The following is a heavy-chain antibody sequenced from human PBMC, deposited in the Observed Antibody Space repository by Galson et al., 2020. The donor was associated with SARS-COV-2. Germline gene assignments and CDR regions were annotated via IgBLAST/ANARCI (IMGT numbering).Heavy chain of an antibody. Sequence: GGSLRLSCAASGFTLSDHYMDWVRQAPGKGLEWVGRTRNKDRRFTTEYAATVKGRFTVSRDESKNSMYLQMNSLKTEDTAVYYCARGAGRMNRNYHYGMDVWGQGTAVTVSS. J-gene: IGHJ6*02. CDR1: GFTLSDHY. V-gene: IGHV3-72*01. CDR3: ARGAGRMNRNYHYGMDV. CDR2: TRNKDRRFTT. D-gene: IGHD3-10*01.